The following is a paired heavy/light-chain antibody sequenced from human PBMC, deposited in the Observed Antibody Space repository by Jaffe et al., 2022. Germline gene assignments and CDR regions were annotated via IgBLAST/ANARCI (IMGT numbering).Heavy chain of an antibody. V-gene: IGHV3-23*01. D-gene: IGHD2-21*02. CDR1: GFTFSSYA. CDR3: AKGPVYCGGDCSNPPFDY. J-gene: IGHJ4*02. Sequence: EVQLLESGGGLVQPGGSLRLSCAASGFTFSSYAMSWVRQAPGKGLEWVSAISGSGGSTYYADSVKGRFTISRDNSKNTLYLQMNSLRAEDTAVYYCAKGPVYCGGDCSNPPFDYWGQGTLVTVSS. CDR2: ISGSGGST.
Light chain of an antibody. Sequence: DIVMTQSPLSLPVTPGEPASISCRSSQSLLHSNGYNYLDWYLQKPGQSPQLLIYLGSNRASGVPDRFSGSGSGTDFTLKISRVEAEDVGVYYCMQALQTPYTFGGGTKVEIK. J-gene: IGKJ4*01. CDR3: MQALQTPYT. V-gene: IGKV2-28*01. CDR2: LGS. CDR1: QSLLHSNGYNY.